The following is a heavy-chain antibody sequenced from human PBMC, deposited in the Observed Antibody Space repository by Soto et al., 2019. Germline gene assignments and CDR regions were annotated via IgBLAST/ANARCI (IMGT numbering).Heavy chain of an antibody. Sequence: EVQLLESGGGLVQPGGSLRLSCAASGFTFSNYDMTWVRQAPGKGLEYVSGINRSGAPTYYPDSMKGRFTISRDNSKNTLYLQVNSLRAEDTAVYYCAKRGGFFFDYWGQGALVTVSS. CDR3: AKRGGFFFDY. D-gene: IGHD3-16*01. V-gene: IGHV3-23*01. CDR1: GFTFSNYD. CDR2: INRSGAPT. J-gene: IGHJ4*02.